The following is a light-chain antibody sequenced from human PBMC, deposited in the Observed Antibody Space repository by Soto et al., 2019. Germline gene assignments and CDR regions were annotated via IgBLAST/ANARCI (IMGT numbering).Light chain of an antibody. CDR3: QQYNNWPPNLT. CDR1: QSVSRN. CDR2: GAS. V-gene: IGKV3-15*01. J-gene: IGKJ4*01. Sequence: EIVMTQSPATLSVSPGERATLSCRASQSVSRNLAWYQQKPGQAPRLLIYGASARATGIPGRFSGSGSGTEFTLTISSLRSEDFAVYYCQQYNNWPPNLTFGGGTKVEIK.